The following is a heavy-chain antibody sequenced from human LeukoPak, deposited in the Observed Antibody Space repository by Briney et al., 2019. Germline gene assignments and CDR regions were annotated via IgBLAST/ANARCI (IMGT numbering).Heavy chain of an antibody. D-gene: IGHD3-16*02. CDR2: IYYSGST. V-gene: IGHV4-59*12. Sequence: PSETLSLTCTVSGGSISGYYWSWIRQPPGKGLEWIGYIYYSGSTNYNPSLQSRVTISVDTSKNQFSLKLSSVTAADTAVYYCASGSLVWGSYRPRRGFDYWGQGTLVTVSS. J-gene: IGHJ4*02. CDR3: ASGSLVWGSYRPRRGFDY. CDR1: GGSISGYY.